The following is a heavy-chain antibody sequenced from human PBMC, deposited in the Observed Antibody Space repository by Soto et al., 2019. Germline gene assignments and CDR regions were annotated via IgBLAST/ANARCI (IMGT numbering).Heavy chain of an antibody. Sequence: SQTLSLTCAISGESVSSSSVTWNWIRQSPSGGLEGLGRTYYRSKGYNDYAESVESRITNNPDTFKNQFSLQFDSLTPEDTAVYYCVRLIGNSWLDFWGQGTLVTVS. D-gene: IGHD1-26*01. J-gene: IGHJ5*01. V-gene: IGHV6-1*01. CDR1: GESVSSSSVT. CDR3: VRLIGNSWLDF. CDR2: TYYRSKGYN.